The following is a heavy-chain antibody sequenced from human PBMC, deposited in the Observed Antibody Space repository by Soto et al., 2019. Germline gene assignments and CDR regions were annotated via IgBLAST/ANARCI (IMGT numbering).Heavy chain of an antibody. J-gene: IGHJ5*02. CDR2: IYYSGST. Sequence: QLQLQESGPGLVKPSETLSLTCTVSGGSISSSSYYWGWIRQPPGKGLEWIGSIYYSGSTYYNPSLKSRVTISVDTSKNQFSLKLSSVTAADTAVYYCARLSSDWGYWRGWFDPWGQGTLVTVSS. CDR3: ARLSSDWGYWRGWFDP. V-gene: IGHV4-39*01. CDR1: GGSISSSSYY. D-gene: IGHD2-15*01.